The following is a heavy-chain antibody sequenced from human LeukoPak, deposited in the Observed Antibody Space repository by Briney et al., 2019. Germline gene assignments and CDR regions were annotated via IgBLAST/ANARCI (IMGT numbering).Heavy chain of an antibody. CDR3: AKDLDYGDFDAFDI. Sequence: PGRSLRLSCAASGFTFDDYAMHWVRQAPGKGLEWVSGISWSSGSIGYADSVKGRFTISRDNAKNSLYLQMNSLRAEDTALYYCAKDLDYGDFDAFDIWGQGTMVTVSS. CDR2: ISWSSGSI. J-gene: IGHJ3*02. CDR1: GFTFDDYA. V-gene: IGHV3-9*01. D-gene: IGHD4-17*01.